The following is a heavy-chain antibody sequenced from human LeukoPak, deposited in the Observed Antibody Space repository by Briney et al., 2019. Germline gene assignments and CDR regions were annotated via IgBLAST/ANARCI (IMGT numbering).Heavy chain of an antibody. D-gene: IGHD3-22*01. Sequence: PGGSLRLSCAASGFTFSDYYMSWIRQAPGKGLEWVSYISSSGSTIYYADSVKGRFTISRDNAKNSLYLQMNSLRAEDTAVYYCARDANHYYDSSGYCDYWGQGTLVTVSS. J-gene: IGHJ4*02. CDR2: ISSSGSTI. V-gene: IGHV3-11*04. CDR1: GFTFSDYY. CDR3: ARDANHYYDSSGYCDY.